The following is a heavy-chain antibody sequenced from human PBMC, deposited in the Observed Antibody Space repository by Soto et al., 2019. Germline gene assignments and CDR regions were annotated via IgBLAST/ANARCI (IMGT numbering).Heavy chain of an antibody. CDR1: GFTFSNAW. V-gene: IGHV3-15*07. CDR2: IKRKTDGGTT. CDR3: TSETVFGMDV. D-gene: IGHD4-17*01. J-gene: IGHJ6*02. Sequence: EVQLVESGGGLVKPGGSLRLSCVASGFTFSNAWMNWVRQAPGKGLEGAGRIKRKTDGGTTDYAAPVKGRFTISRDDSKNTLYLQMNSLKTEDTAVYYCTSETVFGMDVWGQGTTVTVSS.